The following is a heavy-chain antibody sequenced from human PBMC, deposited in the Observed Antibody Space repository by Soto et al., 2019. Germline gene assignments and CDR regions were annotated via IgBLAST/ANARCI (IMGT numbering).Heavy chain of an antibody. D-gene: IGHD6-19*01. CDR1: GYTFTGYY. CDR2: INPNSGGT. Sequence: ASVKVSRKATGYTFTGYYMHWVRQPPGQGLEWMGWINPNSGGTIYAQKFQGTVTMTRDTSIITAFMSLSRLRSDDTAVYYRAREYRGGWILWEPMDIWGRETTVTAPQ. J-gene: IGHJ6*04. CDR3: AREYRGGWILWEPMDI. V-gene: IGHV1-2*02.